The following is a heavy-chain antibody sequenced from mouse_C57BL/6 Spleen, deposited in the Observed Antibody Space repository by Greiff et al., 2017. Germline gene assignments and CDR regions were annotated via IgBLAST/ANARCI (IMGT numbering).Heavy chain of an antibody. D-gene: IGHD1-1*01. CDR3: ARETYGSHYYAMDY. J-gene: IGHJ4*01. CDR1: GYTFTGYW. CDR2: ILPGSGST. V-gene: IGHV1-9*01. Sequence: QVQLKQSGAELMKPGASVKLSCKATGYTFTGYWIEWVKQRPGHGLEWIGEILPGSGSTNYNAKFKGKATLTADTSSNTAYMQLSSLTTEDSAIYYCARETYGSHYYAMDYWGQGTSVTVSS.